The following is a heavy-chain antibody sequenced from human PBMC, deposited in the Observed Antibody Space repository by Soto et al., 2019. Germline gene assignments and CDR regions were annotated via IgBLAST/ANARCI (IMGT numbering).Heavy chain of an antibody. J-gene: IGHJ6*02. D-gene: IGHD3-10*01. Sequence: RGSLRLSCAASGFTFSSYSMHWVRQAPGKGLEWGAGISYDGSNKYYADSVKGRFTISRDNSKNTLYLQMNSLRAEDTAVYYCAKVAGQFSGHYYHGMDVWGQGTTVTVSS. V-gene: IGHV3-30*18. CDR3: AKVAGQFSGHYYHGMDV. CDR2: ISYDGSNK. CDR1: GFTFSSYS.